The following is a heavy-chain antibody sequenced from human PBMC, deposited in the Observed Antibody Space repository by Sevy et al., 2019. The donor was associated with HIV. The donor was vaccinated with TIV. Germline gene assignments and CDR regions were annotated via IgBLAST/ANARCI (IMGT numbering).Heavy chain of an antibody. CDR3: ARGGGQQWLGQGGFDY. J-gene: IGHJ4*02. D-gene: IGHD6-19*01. CDR2: IYSGGST. V-gene: IGHV3-53*01. CDR1: GFTVSSNY. Sequence: GGSLRLSCAASGFTVSSNYMSWVRQAPGKGLEWVSVIYSGGSTYYADSVKGRFTISRDNSKNTLYLQMNSLRAEDTAVYYCARGGGQQWLGQGGFDYWGQGTLVTVSS.